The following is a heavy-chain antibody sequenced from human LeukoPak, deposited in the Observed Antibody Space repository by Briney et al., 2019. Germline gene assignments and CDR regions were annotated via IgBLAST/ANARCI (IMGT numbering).Heavy chain of an antibody. CDR1: GGSFSGYY. V-gene: IGHV4-34*01. J-gene: IGHJ4*02. Sequence: SETLSLTCAVYGGSFSGYYWSWIRQPPGKGLEWIGEINHSGSTNYNPSLKSRVTISVDTSKNQFSLKLSSVTAADTAVYYCARGGRQYSSSWYLGYWGQGTLVTVSS. CDR2: INHSGST. CDR3: ARGGRQYSSSWYLGY. D-gene: IGHD6-13*01.